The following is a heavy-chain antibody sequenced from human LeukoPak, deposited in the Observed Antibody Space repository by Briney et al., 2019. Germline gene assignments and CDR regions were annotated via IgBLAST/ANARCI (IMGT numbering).Heavy chain of an antibody. CDR1: GFTFSGYA. V-gene: IGHV3-30*04. CDR2: ISYDGTEK. CDR3: ARDNRYCSTGSCYFGDYYYYYTDV. D-gene: IGHD2-15*01. Sequence: GGSLRLSCAASGFTFSGYAINWVRQAPGKGLEWVAIISYDGTEKYADSVKGRFTISRDNSKNTLFLQISSLRLEDTATYYCARDNRYCSTGSCYFGDYYYYYTDVWGKGTPVSVSS. J-gene: IGHJ6*03.